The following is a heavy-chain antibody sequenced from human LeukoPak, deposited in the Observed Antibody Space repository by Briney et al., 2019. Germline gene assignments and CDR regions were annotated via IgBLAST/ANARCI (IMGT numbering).Heavy chain of an antibody. V-gene: IGHV3-7*01. CDR3: ARDDCSSISCYHNWFDP. CDR1: GFAISSYW. D-gene: IGHD2-2*01. CDR2: IKQDGSEK. J-gene: IGHJ5*02. Sequence: GGSLRLSCAASGFAISSYWMSWVRQAPGKWLEWVANIKQDGSEKYYVDSVKGRFAMSRGNAKNSLYLQMNSLRAEDTAVYYGARDDCSSISCYHNWFDPWGQGTLVTVSS.